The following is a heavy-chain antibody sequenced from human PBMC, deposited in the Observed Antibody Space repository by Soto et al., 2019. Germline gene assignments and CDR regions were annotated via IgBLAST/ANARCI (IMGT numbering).Heavy chain of an antibody. CDR3: ATGGSGSDIDAAGYYYYGMYV. CDR2: INSDGSST. V-gene: IGHV3-74*01. Sequence: PGGSLRLSCAASGFTFSSYWMHWVRQAPGKGLVWVSRINSDGSSTSYADSVKGRFTISRDNAKNTLYLQMNSLRAEATAVYYCATGGSGSDIDAAGYYYYGMYVWGQGTTVTVSS. J-gene: IGHJ6*02. CDR1: GFTFSSYW. D-gene: IGHD3-10*01.